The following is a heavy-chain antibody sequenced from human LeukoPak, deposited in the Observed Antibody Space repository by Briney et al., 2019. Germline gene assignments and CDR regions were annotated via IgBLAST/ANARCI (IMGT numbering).Heavy chain of an antibody. D-gene: IGHD6-13*01. J-gene: IGHJ4*02. CDR2: IYYSGST. CDR1: GGSISSYY. V-gene: IGHV4-59*01. CDR3: AREKYSSSWYGFDY. Sequence: KASETLSLTCTVSGGSISSYYWSWIRQPPGKGLEWIGYIYYSGSTNYNPSLKSRVTISVDTSKNQFSLKLSSVTAADTAVYYCAREKYSSSWYGFDYWGQGTLVTVSS.